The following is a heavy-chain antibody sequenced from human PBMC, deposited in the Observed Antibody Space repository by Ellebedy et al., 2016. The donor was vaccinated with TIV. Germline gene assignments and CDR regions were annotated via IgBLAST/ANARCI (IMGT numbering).Heavy chain of an antibody. J-gene: IGHJ4*02. CDR1: GYTFTSYA. CDR3: ARSLVVITTPPDY. Sequence: AASVKVSCKASGYTFTSYAMHWVRQAPGQRLEWMGWINAGNGNTKYSQKFQGRVTITRDTSASTAYMELSSLRSEDTAVYYCARSLVVITTPPDYWGQGTLVTVSS. D-gene: IGHD3-22*01. CDR2: INAGNGNT. V-gene: IGHV1-3*01.